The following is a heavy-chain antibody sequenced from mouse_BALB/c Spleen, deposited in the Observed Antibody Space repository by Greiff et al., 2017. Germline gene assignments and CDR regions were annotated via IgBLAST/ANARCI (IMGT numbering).Heavy chain of an antibody. J-gene: IGHJ3*01. CDR2: IDPANGNT. D-gene: IGHD1-1*01. CDR1: GFNIKDTY. Sequence: EVQRVESGAELVKPGASVKLSCTASGFNIKDTYMHWVKQRPEQGLEWIGRIDPANGNTKYDPKFQGKATITADTSSNTAYLQLSSLTSEDTAVYYCARGYYGSSAWFAYWGQGTLVTVSA. V-gene: IGHV14-3*02. CDR3: ARGYYGSSAWFAY.